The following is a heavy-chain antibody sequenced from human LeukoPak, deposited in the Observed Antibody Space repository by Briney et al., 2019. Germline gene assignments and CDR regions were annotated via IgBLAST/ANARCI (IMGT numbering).Heavy chain of an antibody. Sequence: ASVKVSCKASGYTFTGYYMHWVRQAPGQALEWMGWINPNSGGTNYAQKFQGRVTMTRDTSISTAYMELSRLRSDDTAVYYCARDTSDILTGYFSGPGEGYMDVWGKGTTVTVSS. D-gene: IGHD3-9*01. CDR2: INPNSGGT. CDR3: ARDTSDILTGYFSGPGEGYMDV. CDR1: GYTFTGYY. V-gene: IGHV1-2*02. J-gene: IGHJ6*03.